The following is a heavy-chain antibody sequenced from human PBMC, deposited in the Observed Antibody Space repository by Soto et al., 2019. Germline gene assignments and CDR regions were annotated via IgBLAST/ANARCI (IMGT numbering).Heavy chain of an antibody. Sequence: EESLKSSCNGSGDSFTSDWIGWVRQMPWKGLEWMGIIYPGDSDTRYSPSFQGQVTISADKSISTAYLQWSSLKASDTAMYYCARLGAGVSLYYDSSGYPALDYWGQGTLVTVSS. V-gene: IGHV5-51*01. CDR2: IYPGDSDT. J-gene: IGHJ4*02. D-gene: IGHD3-22*01. CDR3: ARLGAGVSLYYDSSGYPALDY. CDR1: GDSFTSDW.